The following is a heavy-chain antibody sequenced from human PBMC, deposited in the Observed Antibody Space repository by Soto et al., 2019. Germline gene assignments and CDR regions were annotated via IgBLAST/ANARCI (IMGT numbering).Heavy chain of an antibody. CDR3: ARIPSIGVVPAAIGGYYYYMDV. CDR1: GYTFTSYG. J-gene: IGHJ6*03. V-gene: IGHV1-18*01. D-gene: IGHD2-2*01. CDR2: ISAYNGNT. Sequence: ASVKVSCKASGYTFTSYGISWVRQAPGQGLEWMGWISAYNGNTNYAQKLQGRVTMTTDTSTSTAYMELRSLRSDDTAVYYCARIPSIGVVPAAIGGYYYYMDVWGKGTTVTVSS.